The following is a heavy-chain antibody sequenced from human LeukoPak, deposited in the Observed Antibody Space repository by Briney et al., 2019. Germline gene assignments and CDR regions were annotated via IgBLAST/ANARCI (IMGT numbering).Heavy chain of an antibody. CDR1: GFTFRDYY. Sequence: GGSLRLSCPASGFTFRDYYMSWIRQAPGKGLEWVSYISSSGSTIYYADSVKGRFTISRDNAKNSLYLQMNSLRAEDTAVYYCASSIQLWPPFYYGMDVWGQGTTVTVSS. V-gene: IGHV3-11*01. J-gene: IGHJ6*02. D-gene: IGHD5-18*01. CDR3: ASSIQLWPPFYYGMDV. CDR2: ISSSGSTI.